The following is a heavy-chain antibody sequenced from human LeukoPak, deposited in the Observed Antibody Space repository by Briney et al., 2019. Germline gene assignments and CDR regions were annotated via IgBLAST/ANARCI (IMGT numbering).Heavy chain of an antibody. D-gene: IGHD6-19*01. CDR2: IYYSGST. V-gene: IGHV4-59*01. CDR3: ARGLYSSGWSHWFDP. CDR1: GGSISSYY. J-gene: IGHJ5*02. Sequence: SETLSLTCTVPGGSISSYYWSWIRQPPGKGLEWIGYIYYSGSTNYNPSLKSRVTISVDTSKNQFSLKLSSVTAADTAVYYCARGLYSSGWSHWFDPWGQGTLVTVSS.